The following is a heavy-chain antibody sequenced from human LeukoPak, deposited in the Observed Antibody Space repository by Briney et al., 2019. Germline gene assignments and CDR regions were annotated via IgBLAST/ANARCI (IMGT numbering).Heavy chain of an antibody. Sequence: PGGAVRLSCAACGLTFSSYYIRWVRQAPGKGLEWVANIKQDGSEKHYVHSVKGRFTISRDNAKNSLYLQMNSLRAEDTAVYYCARGEAPDYWGQGTLVTVSS. CDR2: IKQDGSEK. CDR1: GLTFSSYY. V-gene: IGHV3-7*01. CDR3: ARGEAPDY. J-gene: IGHJ4*02.